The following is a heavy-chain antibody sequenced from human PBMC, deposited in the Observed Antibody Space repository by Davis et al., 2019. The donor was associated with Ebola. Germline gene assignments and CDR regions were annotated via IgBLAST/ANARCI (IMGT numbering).Heavy chain of an antibody. D-gene: IGHD2-2*01. CDR1: GFTFSSYE. Sequence: PGGSLRLSCAASGFTFSSYEMNWVRQAPGKGLDWVSYISSSSSTIYYADSVKGRFTISRDNSKNTLYLQMNSLRAEDTAVYYCAKVRGQLPTHDAFDIWGQGTMVTVSS. CDR2: ISSSSSTI. CDR3: AKVRGQLPTHDAFDI. J-gene: IGHJ3*02. V-gene: IGHV3-48*03.